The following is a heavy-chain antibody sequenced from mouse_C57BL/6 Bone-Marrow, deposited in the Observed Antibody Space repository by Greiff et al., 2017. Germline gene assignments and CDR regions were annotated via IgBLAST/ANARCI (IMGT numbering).Heavy chain of an antibody. V-gene: IGHV1-7*01. CDR1: GYTFTSYW. Sequence: VQLQQSGAELAKPGASVKLSCKASGYTFTSYWMHWVKQRPGQGLEWIGYINPSSGYTQYNQKFKDKATLTADKSSSTAYMQLSSLTYEDSAVYYCAIYYYGSSGDYWGQGTTLTVSS. D-gene: IGHD1-1*01. J-gene: IGHJ2*01. CDR3: AIYYYGSSGDY. CDR2: INPSSGYT.